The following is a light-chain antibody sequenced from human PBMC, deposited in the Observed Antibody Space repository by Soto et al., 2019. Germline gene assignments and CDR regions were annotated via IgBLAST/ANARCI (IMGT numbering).Light chain of an antibody. V-gene: IGLV2-14*01. Sequence: QSVLTQPASVSGSPGQSITISCTGSSSDIGAYNYVSLFQQYPGKARKLIISDVSNRRSGFSNRFSGSKSATAASRTTSGLQTENEADYSCCYFTTDWTQVCATGTKGT. CDR1: SSDIGAYNY. J-gene: IGLJ1*01. CDR2: DVS. CDR3: CYFTTDWTQV.